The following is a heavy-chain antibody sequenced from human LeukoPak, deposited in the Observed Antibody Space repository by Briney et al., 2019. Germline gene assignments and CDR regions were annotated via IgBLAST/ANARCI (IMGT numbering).Heavy chain of an antibody. D-gene: IGHD1-26*01. CDR1: GASISGSGYY. CDR2: IYSSGST. V-gene: IGHV4-39*01. CDR3: AKSGGYGLIDY. Sequence: KPSETLSLTCTVSGASISGSGYYWGWICQPPGKGLEWIGSIYSSGSTYYNASLQSRVTISIETSKNQISLRLNSVTAADTAMYYCAKSGGYGLIDYWGQGTLVTVSS. J-gene: IGHJ4*02.